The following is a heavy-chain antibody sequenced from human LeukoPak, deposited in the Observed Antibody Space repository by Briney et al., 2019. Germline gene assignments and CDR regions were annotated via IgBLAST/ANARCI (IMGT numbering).Heavy chain of an antibody. Sequence: SETLSLTCTVSSGSISSSSYYWGWIRQPPGKGLEWIGSIYYSGSTYYNPSLKSRVTISVDTSKNQFSLKLSSVTAADTAVYYCASYGSGSYYPPNFLDYWGQGTLVTVSS. J-gene: IGHJ4*02. CDR1: SGSISSSSYY. CDR3: ASYGSGSYYPPNFLDY. D-gene: IGHD3-10*01. CDR2: IYYSGST. V-gene: IGHV4-39*01.